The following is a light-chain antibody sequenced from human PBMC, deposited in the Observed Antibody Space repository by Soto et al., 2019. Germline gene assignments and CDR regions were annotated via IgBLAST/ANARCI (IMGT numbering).Light chain of an antibody. CDR1: SSNIGAGYD. Sequence: QSALTQPPSVSGAPGQRVTISCTGSSSNIGAGYDVHWYQQLPGTVPKLLIYGNSNRPSGVPDRFSGSKSGTSASLAITGLQAEDEADYYCQSYDSSLSGCYVFGTGTKVTVL. CDR2: GNS. V-gene: IGLV1-40*01. CDR3: QSYDSSLSGCYV. J-gene: IGLJ1*01.